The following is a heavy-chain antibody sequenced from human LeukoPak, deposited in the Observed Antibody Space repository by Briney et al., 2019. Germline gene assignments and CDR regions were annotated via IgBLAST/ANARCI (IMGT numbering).Heavy chain of an antibody. Sequence: GGSLTLSCTTFGFTFGDYAMSWVRQAPGKGLEWVGFIRSEAFRGTTKYAASVQGRFTISRGDSKSIAYLQTNSLKTEDTAMYYCTSVYDTSAYYHSGIDYWGQGTLVTVSS. CDR3: TSVYDTSAYYHSGIDY. D-gene: IGHD4/OR15-4a*01. V-gene: IGHV3-49*04. CDR1: GFTFGDYA. CDR2: IRSEAFRGTT. J-gene: IGHJ4*02.